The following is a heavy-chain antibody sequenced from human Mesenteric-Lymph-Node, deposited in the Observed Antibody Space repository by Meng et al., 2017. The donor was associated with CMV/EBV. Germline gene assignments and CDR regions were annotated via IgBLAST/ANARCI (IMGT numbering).Heavy chain of an antibody. CDR2: ISYDGSNK. V-gene: IGHV3-30*04. Sequence: GESLKISCAASGFTFSSYAMHWVRQAPGKGLEWVAVISYDGSNKYYADSVKGRFTISRDNSKNTLYLQMNSLRAEDTAVYYCARMSSSAWYYTSWGQGTLVTVSS. CDR3: ARMSSSAWYYTS. CDR1: GFTFSSYA. J-gene: IGHJ5*02. D-gene: IGHD6-19*01.